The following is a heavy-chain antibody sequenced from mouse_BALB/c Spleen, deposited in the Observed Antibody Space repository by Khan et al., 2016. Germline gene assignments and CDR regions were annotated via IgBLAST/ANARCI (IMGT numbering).Heavy chain of an antibody. J-gene: IGHJ3*01. V-gene: IGHV2-9*02. Sequence: QVQLKESGPGLVAPSQSLSITCTVSGFSLTNSGVHWVRQPPRKGLDWLGVIWAGGSTDYNSALMSRLSITRDTTQNQVFLKMNSLPTDDTAMYYCATDDQDFDAWFASWGQGTLVTVSA. CDR1: GFSLTNSG. CDR3: ATDDQDFDAWFAS. CDR2: IWAGGST.